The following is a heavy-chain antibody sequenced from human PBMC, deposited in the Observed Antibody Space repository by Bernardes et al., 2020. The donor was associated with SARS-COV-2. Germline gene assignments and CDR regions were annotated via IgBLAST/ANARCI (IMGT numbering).Heavy chain of an antibody. CDR3: ARGSVLRYFDWLLPYYYYGMDV. CDR2: ISSSSSYT. D-gene: IGHD3-9*01. V-gene: IGHV3-11*05. CDR1: GFTFSDYY. J-gene: IGHJ6*02. Sequence: GGSLRLSCAASGFTFSDYYMSWIRQAPGKGLEWVSYISSSSSYTNYADSVKGRFTISRDNAKNSLYLQMNSLRAEDTAVYYCARGSVLRYFDWLLPYYYYGMDVWGQGTTVTVSS.